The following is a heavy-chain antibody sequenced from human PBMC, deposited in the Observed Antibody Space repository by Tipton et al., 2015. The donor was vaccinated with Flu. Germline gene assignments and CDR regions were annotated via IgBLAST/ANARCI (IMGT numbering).Heavy chain of an antibody. CDR3: ARDLWNDRRAYYYYGVDV. J-gene: IGHJ6*02. CDR2: IYYSGTT. D-gene: IGHD1-1*01. Sequence: TLSLTCTVSGGSISGGSYYWGWVRQPPGKGLEWIGSIYYSGTTYYNPSLKSRVTISVDSSKNEFSLTLASLTAADTAVYYCARDLWNDRRAYYYYGVDVWGQGTTVTVSS. CDR1: GGSISGGSYY. V-gene: IGHV4-39*07.